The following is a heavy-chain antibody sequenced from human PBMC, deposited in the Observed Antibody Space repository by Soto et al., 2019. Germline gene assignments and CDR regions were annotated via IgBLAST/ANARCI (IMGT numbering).Heavy chain of an antibody. CDR2: IYYSGST. CDR1: GYSIRSYY. J-gene: IGHJ5*02. D-gene: IGHD3-22*01. Sequence: PSETLSLTCSVSGYSIRSYYWSWIRQPPGKGLEWIGHIYYSGSTNYNSSLKSRVTISVDTSKNQFSLKLSSVTAADTAVYYCARLGAYYQSLDPWGPGTLVTV. CDR3: ARLGAYYQSLDP. V-gene: IGHV4-59*08.